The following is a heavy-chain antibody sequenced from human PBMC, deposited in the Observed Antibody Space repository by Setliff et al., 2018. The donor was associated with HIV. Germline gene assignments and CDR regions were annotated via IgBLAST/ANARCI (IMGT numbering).Heavy chain of an antibody. D-gene: IGHD5-12*01. V-gene: IGHV1-18*01. CDR1: GYTFTSYG. Sequence: ASVKVSCKASGYTFTSYGISWVRQAPGQGLEWLGWINCFNGNTDYAQKLQDRVTMTTDTSTNTASMELSSLRSEDTAVYYCARGDGYNYGRGDYWGQGTLVTVSS. J-gene: IGHJ4*02. CDR2: INCFNGNT. CDR3: ARGDGYNYGRGDY.